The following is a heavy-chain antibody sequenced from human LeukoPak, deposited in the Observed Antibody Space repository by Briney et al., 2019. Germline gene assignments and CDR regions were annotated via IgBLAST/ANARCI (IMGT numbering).Heavy chain of an antibody. D-gene: IGHD6-6*01. CDR3: ARDPRSVAAPSDGNWFDP. V-gene: IGHV1-69*13. CDR2: IIPIFGTA. CDR1: GYTFTSYD. J-gene: IGHJ5*02. Sequence: ASVKVSCKASGYTFTSYDINWVRQAPEQGLEWMGGIIPIFGTANYAQKFQGRVTITADESTSTAYMELSSLRSEDTAVYYCARDPRSVAAPSDGNWFDPWGQGTLVTVSS.